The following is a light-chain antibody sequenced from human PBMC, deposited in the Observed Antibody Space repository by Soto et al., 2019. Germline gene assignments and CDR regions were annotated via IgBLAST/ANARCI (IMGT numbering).Light chain of an antibody. Sequence: EIVLTQSPGTLSLSPGERATLSCRASQSVSSTYLAWYQQNPGQAPRLLIYGASSRATGIPDRFSGSGSGMHFTLTISRLEPEDFAVYFCQQYGSSSYTFGQGTKLEIK. V-gene: IGKV3-20*01. J-gene: IGKJ2*01. CDR2: GAS. CDR1: QSVSSTY. CDR3: QQYGSSSYT.